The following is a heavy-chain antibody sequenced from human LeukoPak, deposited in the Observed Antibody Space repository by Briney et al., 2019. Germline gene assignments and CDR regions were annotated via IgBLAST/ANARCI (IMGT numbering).Heavy chain of an antibody. CDR3: AKDGNWARFED. Sequence: PGGSLRLSCATSGFIFSHYGMNWVRQAPGKGLEWVSGIARRSITYYADSVKGRFTISRDNSKNMVWLQINSPTVEDTATYYCAKDGNWARFEDWGQGTLVTVSS. CDR2: IARRSIT. V-gene: IGHV3-23*01. D-gene: IGHD7-27*01. CDR1: GFIFSHYG. J-gene: IGHJ4*02.